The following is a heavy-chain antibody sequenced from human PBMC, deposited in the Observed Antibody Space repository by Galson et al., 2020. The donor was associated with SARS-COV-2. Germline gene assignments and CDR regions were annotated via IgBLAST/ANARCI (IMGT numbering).Heavy chain of an antibody. CDR2: ISSYLGKT. V-gene: IGHV1-18*01. Sequence: ASVQVSCKASGYTFTSYAINWVRQAPGQGLEWMGWISSYLGKTNYAQKLQGRVTMTTDTSTRTAFLEVRSLREDDTAVYYCARDIYYGAGVFDDWGQGTLVTVSS. D-gene: IGHD3-10*01. J-gene: IGHJ4*02. CDR3: ARDIYYGAGVFDD. CDR1: GYTFTSYA.